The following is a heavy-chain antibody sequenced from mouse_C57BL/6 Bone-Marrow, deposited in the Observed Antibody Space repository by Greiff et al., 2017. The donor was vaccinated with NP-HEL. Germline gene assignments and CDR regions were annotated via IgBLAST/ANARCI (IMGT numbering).Heavy chain of an antibody. V-gene: IGHV7-3*01. CDR3: ARWNYYGSSYWYFDV. J-gene: IGHJ1*03. D-gene: IGHD1-1*01. Sequence: EVQRVESGGGLVQPGGSLSLSCAASGFTFTDYYMSWVRQPPGKALEWLGFIRNKANGYTTEYSASVKGRFTISRDNSQSILYLQMNALRAEDSATYYCARWNYYGSSYWYFDVWGTGTTVTVSS. CDR1: GFTFTDYY. CDR2: IRNKANGYTT.